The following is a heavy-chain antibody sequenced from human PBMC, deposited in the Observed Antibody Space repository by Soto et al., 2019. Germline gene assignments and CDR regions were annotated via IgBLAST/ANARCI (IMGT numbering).Heavy chain of an antibody. Sequence: ASVKVSCKASGGTFSSYTISWVRQAPGQGLEWMGRIIPILGIANYAQKFQGRVTITADKSTSTPYMELTSLRSEDTAVDYCARCSRGGDETPYCYYMDVWGNGTTVTVSS. V-gene: IGHV1-69*02. J-gene: IGHJ6*03. CDR1: GGTFSSYT. CDR2: IIPILGIA. CDR3: ARCSRGGDETPYCYYMDV. D-gene: IGHD5-12*01.